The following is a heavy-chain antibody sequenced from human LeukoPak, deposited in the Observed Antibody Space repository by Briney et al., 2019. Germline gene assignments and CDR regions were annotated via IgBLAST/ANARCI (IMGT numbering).Heavy chain of an antibody. V-gene: IGHV3-66*01. CDR1: GFTVSSNY. J-gene: IGHJ4*02. CDR3: ARDKAAAGLDY. CDR2: IYSGGST. D-gene: IGHD6-13*01. Sequence: GGSLRLSCAASGFTVSSNYMSWVRQAPGKGLEWVSVIYSGGSTYYADSVKGRFTISRDNSKNTLYLQMNSLRAEDTAVYYCARDKAAAGLDYWGQGILVTVSS.